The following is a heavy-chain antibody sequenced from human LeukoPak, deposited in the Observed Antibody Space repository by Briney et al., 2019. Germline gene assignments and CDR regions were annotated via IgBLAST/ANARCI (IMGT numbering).Heavy chain of an antibody. J-gene: IGHJ4*02. V-gene: IGHV3-30-3*01. D-gene: IGHD3-9*01. Sequence: PGGSLRLSCAASGFTFSSYAMHWVRQAPGKGLEWVAVISYDGSNKYYADSVKGRFTISRDNSKNTLYLQMNSLRAEDTAVYYCARDRYYDILTGTNHLDYWGQGTLVTVSS. CDR3: ARDRYYDILTGTNHLDY. CDR2: ISYDGSNK. CDR1: GFTFSSYA.